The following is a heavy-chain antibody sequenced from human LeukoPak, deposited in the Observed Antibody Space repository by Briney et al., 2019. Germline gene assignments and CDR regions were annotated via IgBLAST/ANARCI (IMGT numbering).Heavy chain of an antibody. D-gene: IGHD6-13*01. J-gene: IGHJ6*02. CDR1: RGTFSSYA. V-gene: IGHV1-69*13. CDR3: ARRYSSSWYRTYYYYGMDV. Sequence: GASVKVSCKASRGTFSSYAISWVRQAPGQGLEWMGGIIPIFGTANYAQKFQGRVTITADESTSTAYMELSSLRSEDTAVYYCARRYSSSWYRTYYYYGMDVWGQGTTVTVSS. CDR2: IIPIFGTA.